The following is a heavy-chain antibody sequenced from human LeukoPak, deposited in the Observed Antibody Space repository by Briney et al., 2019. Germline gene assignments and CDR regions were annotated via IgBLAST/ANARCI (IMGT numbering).Heavy chain of an antibody. J-gene: IGHJ3*02. CDR2: IIPIFGTA. Sequence: SVKVSCKASGGTFSSYAINWVRQAPGQGLEWMGGIIPIFGTANYAQNFQGRVTITTDESTSTAYMELSSLRSEDTAVYYCARVYYYDSSGPSFDIWGQGTMVTVSS. CDR3: ARVYYYDSSGPSFDI. CDR1: GGTFSSYA. V-gene: IGHV1-69*05. D-gene: IGHD3-22*01.